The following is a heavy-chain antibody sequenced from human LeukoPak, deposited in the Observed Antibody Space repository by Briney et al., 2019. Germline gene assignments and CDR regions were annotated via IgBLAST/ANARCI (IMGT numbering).Heavy chain of an antibody. CDR1: GYTFTGYY. J-gene: IGHJ5*02. D-gene: IGHD4-17*01. CDR3: ARDYGDYVTFWFDP. Sequence: ASVKVSCKASGYTFTGYYMHWVRQAPGQGLEWMGWINPNSGGTNYAQKFQGRVTMTRDTSISTAYMELGRLRSDDTAVYYCARDYGDYVTFWFDPWGQGTLVTVSS. CDR2: INPNSGGT. V-gene: IGHV1-2*02.